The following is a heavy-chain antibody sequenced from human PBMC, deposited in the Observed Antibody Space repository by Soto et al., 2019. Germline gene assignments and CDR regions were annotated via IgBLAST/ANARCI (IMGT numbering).Heavy chain of an antibody. J-gene: IGHJ4*02. CDR3: VRVFDTYYFDL. CDR2: IWSDGTNK. Sequence: QVQLVESGGGVVQPGRSLRLSCAASGFTFSTYGMHWVRQAPGKGLEWVALIWSDGTNKYYADSVKGRFTISRDNSKKTLYLQMNSLRAEDTVVYYCVRVFDTYYFDLWGQGNMVTVSS. CDR1: GFTFSTYG. V-gene: IGHV3-33*01. D-gene: IGHD3-9*01.